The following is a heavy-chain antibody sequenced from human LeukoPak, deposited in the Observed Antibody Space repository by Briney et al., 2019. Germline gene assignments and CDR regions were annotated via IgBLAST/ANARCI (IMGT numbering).Heavy chain of an antibody. V-gene: IGHV6-1*01. CDR1: GDSVSSKSVA. Sequence: SQTLSLTCAISGDSVSSKSVAWNWIRQSPSRGLEWLGRTYYRSKWYNDYAVSMKSRITINPDTSKDQFSLQLNSVTPEDTAVYYCARDAGSGWSSFDYWGQGTLVTVSS. D-gene: IGHD6-19*01. CDR3: ARDAGSGWSSFDY. CDR2: TYYRSKWYN. J-gene: IGHJ4*02.